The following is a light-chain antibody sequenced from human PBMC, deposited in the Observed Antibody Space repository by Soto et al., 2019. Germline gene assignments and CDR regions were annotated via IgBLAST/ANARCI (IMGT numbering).Light chain of an antibody. Sequence: EIVLTQSPVTLSFSPLERATLSCIASQSFSISYLAWYQQKPGQAPRLLIYGASSRATGIPDRFSGSGSGSGSGTDFTLTISRLEPEDFAVYYCQQYGSLWTFGQGTKV. J-gene: IGKJ1*01. CDR3: QQYGSLWT. V-gene: IGKV3-20*01. CDR1: QSFSISY. CDR2: GAS.